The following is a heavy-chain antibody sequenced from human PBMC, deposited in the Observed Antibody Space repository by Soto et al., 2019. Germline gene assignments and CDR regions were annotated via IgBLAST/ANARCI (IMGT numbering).Heavy chain of an antibody. J-gene: IGHJ4*02. Sequence: EVQLLESGGGLVQPGGSLRLSCAASGFTFSSYAMSWVRQAPGKGLEWVSAISGSGGSTYYADSVKGRFTISRDNSKNTLYLQMNSLRAEDTAVYYCAKAGITMIVVVIPYYFDYWGQGPLVTVSS. V-gene: IGHV3-23*01. CDR1: GFTFSSYA. CDR2: ISGSGGST. D-gene: IGHD3-22*01. CDR3: AKAGITMIVVVIPYYFDY.